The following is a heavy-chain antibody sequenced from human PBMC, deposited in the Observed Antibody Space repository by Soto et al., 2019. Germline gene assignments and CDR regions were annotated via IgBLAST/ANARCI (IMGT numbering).Heavy chain of an antibody. CDR3: AKGSIAVANGAFDI. D-gene: IGHD6-19*01. Sequence: EVQLLESGGGLVQPGRSLRLSCAASGFTFDDYAMHWVRQAPGKGLEWVSGISWNSGSIGYADSVKGRFTISRDNAKNSLYLQMNSLRAEDTALYYCAKGSIAVANGAFDIWGQGTMVTVSS. V-gene: IGHV3-9*01. CDR1: GFTFDDYA. J-gene: IGHJ3*02. CDR2: ISWNSGSI.